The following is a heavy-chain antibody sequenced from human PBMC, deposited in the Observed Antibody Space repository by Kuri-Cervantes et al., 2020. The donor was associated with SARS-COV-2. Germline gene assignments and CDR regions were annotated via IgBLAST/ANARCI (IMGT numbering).Heavy chain of an antibody. CDR3: AATNYDFWRLGGGFDY. V-gene: IGHV4-4*07. D-gene: IGHD3-3*01. J-gene: IGHJ4*02. Sequence: SETLSLTCTVSGGSISSYDWSWIRQPAGKGREWIGRIYTSGSTNCNPSLKSRVTMSVDTSKNQFSLKLSSVTAADTAVYYCAATNYDFWRLGGGFDYWGQGTLVTVSS. CDR1: GGSISSYD. CDR2: IYTSGST.